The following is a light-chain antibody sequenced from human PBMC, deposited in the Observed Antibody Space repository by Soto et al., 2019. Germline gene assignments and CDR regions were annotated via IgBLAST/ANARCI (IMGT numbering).Light chain of an antibody. V-gene: IGKV3-20*01. CDR1: QSVSSTY. CDR2: RAS. J-gene: IGKJ2*01. CDR3: QQYNSYQGT. Sequence: EIVLTQSPGTLSLSPGERATLSCRASQSVSSTYLTWYQQKPGQAPRLLIYRASRRAAGIPDRFSGSGSGTDFTLTITRLEPDDFATYYCQQYNSYQGTFGQGTKLEIK.